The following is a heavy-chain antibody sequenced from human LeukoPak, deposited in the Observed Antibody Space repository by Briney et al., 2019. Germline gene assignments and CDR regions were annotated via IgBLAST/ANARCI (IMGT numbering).Heavy chain of an antibody. V-gene: IGHV3-15*01. J-gene: IGHJ4*02. CDR2: ITSKTDGGTT. CDR1: GFTLSSYW. Sequence: GGSLRLSCVASGFTLSSYWMSWVRQAPGKGLEWVGRITSKTDGGTTDYAAPVKGRFTISRDDSKNTLYLQMNSLNTEDTAVYYCTRQSDYWGQGTLVAVSS. CDR3: TRQSDY.